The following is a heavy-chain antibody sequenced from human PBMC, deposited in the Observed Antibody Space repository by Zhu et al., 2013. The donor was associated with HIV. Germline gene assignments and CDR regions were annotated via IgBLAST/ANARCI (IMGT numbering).Heavy chain of an antibody. CDR2: INSHNGDT. Sequence: QVQLVQSGAEVKKPGASVKVSCKTSGYTFSDYFIYWVRQAPGQGLEWMGRINSHNGDTYSAQKFLGRVRMTKDTPTTTVYMELRSLRSDDTAIYYCARGAVGQDWFDPWGQGTLVAVSS. D-gene: IGHD6-19*01. V-gene: IGHV1-2*06. J-gene: IGHJ5*02. CDR3: ARGAVGQDWFDP. CDR1: GYTFSDYF.